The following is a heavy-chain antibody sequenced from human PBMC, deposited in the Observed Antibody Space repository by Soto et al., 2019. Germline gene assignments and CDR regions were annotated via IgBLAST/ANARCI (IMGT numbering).Heavy chain of an antibody. Sequence: EVQLVETGGGLIQPGGSLRLSCAVSGFTVSTNYMSWVRQAPGKGLEWVSALYSGGSTYYADSVKGRFTISRDNSKNTLHLQMNSLRAEDTALYYCARHRDAFSSTFDYWGPGTLVTVSS. D-gene: IGHD3-3*02. V-gene: IGHV3-53*02. CDR3: ARHRDAFSSTFDY. J-gene: IGHJ4*02. CDR2: LYSGGST. CDR1: GFTVSTNY.